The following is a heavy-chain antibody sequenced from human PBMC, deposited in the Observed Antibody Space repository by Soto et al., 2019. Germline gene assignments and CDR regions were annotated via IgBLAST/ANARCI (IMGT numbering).Heavy chain of an antibody. Sequence: QVQLVQSGAEVKKPGASVKVSCKASGYTLFNYGISWVRQAPGHGLERMGWISAYNGNRNYAVKFQGRVTMTTETSTSTAYMELRSLRSDDTAVYYCARDGITLAGSFDYWGQGTLVTVSS. J-gene: IGHJ4*02. CDR3: ARDGITLAGSFDY. CDR2: ISAYNGNR. V-gene: IGHV1-18*01. CDR1: GYTLFNYG. D-gene: IGHD6-19*01.